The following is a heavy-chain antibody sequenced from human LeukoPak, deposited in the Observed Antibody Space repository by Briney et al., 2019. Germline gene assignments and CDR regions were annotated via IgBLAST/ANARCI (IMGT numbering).Heavy chain of an antibody. CDR3: AKPRPSYSSSWYDH. D-gene: IGHD6-13*01. V-gene: IGHV3-43*02. Sequence: GGSLRLSCAASGFTFDDYAMHWVRQAPGKGLEWVSLISGDGDSTYYADSVKGRFTISRDNSKNTLYLQMNSLRAEDTAVYYCAKPRPSYSSSWYDHWGQGTLVTVSS. CDR1: GFTFDDYA. J-gene: IGHJ5*02. CDR2: ISGDGDST.